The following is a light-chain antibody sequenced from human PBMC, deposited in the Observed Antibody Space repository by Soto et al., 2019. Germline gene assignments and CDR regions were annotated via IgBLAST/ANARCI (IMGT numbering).Light chain of an antibody. J-gene: IGLJ2*01. CDR3: SSYAVNNKVI. Sequence: QSALTQPPSASGSLGQSVTISCTGTRSDIGGYNYVSWYLQYPGEAPKLMIYDVYKRPSGVPDRFSGSKSGNTASLTVSGLQAEDEADYYCSSYAVNNKVIFGGGTKVTVL. V-gene: IGLV2-8*01. CDR1: RSDIGGYNY. CDR2: DVY.